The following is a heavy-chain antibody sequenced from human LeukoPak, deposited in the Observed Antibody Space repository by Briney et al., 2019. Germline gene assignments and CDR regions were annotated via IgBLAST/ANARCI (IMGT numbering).Heavy chain of an antibody. CDR1: GGSISSYY. CDR2: IYTSGST. CDR3: APSPCSGDSCYRFDF. V-gene: IGHV4-4*07. Sequence: ASETLSLTCTVSGGSISSYYWSWIRQPAGKGLEWIGRIYTSGSTNYNPSLKSRVTMSVDTSKNQFSLRLSSVNAADTAVYYCAPSPCSGDSCYRFDFWGQGTQVTVSS. J-gene: IGHJ4*02. D-gene: IGHD2-15*01.